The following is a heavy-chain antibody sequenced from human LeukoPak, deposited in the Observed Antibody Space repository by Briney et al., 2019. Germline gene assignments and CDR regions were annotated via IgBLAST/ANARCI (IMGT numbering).Heavy chain of an antibody. CDR3: AKDRATGTYYFDY. J-gene: IGHJ4*02. D-gene: IGHD1-1*01. CDR2: IWYDGSSK. Sequence: PGGSLRLSCAASGFTFSSYGMHWVRQAPGKGLEWVAVIWYDGSSKYYADSVKGRFTISRDNSKNTLYLQMNSLRAEDTAVYYCAKDRATGTYYFDYWGQGTLVTVSS. CDR1: GFTFSSYG. V-gene: IGHV3-33*06.